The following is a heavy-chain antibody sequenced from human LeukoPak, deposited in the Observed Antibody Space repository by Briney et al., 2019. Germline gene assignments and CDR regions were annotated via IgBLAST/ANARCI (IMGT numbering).Heavy chain of an antibody. Sequence: AGSLSLSCAPSGLTLSSYSMNWVRQAPAEGLEWVSSISSSNSYIFYADSVKGRFTISRDNAKNSLYLQMNSLRAEDTAVYYCARDQAGEIYYYYGMDVWGQGTTVTVS. V-gene: IGHV3-21*01. CDR2: ISSSNSYI. CDR3: ARDQAGEIYYYYGMDV. CDR1: GLTLSSYS. D-gene: IGHD5-24*01. J-gene: IGHJ6*01.